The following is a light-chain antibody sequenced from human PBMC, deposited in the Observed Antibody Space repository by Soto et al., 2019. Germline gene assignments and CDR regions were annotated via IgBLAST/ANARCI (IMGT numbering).Light chain of an antibody. V-gene: IGKV3-15*01. CDR1: QSVSSN. CDR3: QQYNNWPPLT. CDR2: DTS. Sequence: EIVITQSPATLSVSPGERATLSCRASQSVSSNLAWYQQKPGQAPRLLIYDTSTRATGLPARFSGSGSGTEFTLTISSLQSEDFAVYYCQQYNNWPPLTFGQGTKVEIK. J-gene: IGKJ1*01.